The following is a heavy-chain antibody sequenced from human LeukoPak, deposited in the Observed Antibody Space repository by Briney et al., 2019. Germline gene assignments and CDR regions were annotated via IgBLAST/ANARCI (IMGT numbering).Heavy chain of an antibody. CDR3: ARGRKRFDP. Sequence: ASETLSLTCTVSGGSISSYSWSWIRQPPGKGLEWIGYIYYSGSTSYSPSLKSRVTITVDTSKNQVSLKVNSVTAADTGVYYCARGRKRFDPWGQGTLVTVSS. CDR1: GGSISSYS. CDR2: IYYSGST. J-gene: IGHJ5*02. V-gene: IGHV4-59*01.